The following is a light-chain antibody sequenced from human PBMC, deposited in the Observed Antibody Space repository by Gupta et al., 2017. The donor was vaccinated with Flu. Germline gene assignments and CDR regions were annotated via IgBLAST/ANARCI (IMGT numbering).Light chain of an antibody. CDR1: SSGVCCYNY. Sequence: VTLSCTATSSGVCCYNYVSTYPEPPAHALILMIYDVSKRPSGAPDRFSGSNSANTASLTISGLEAEDEDDYYCCSYAGSSYVFGTGTKVTVL. V-gene: IGLV2-11*01. CDR3: CSYAGSSYV. J-gene: IGLJ1*01. CDR2: DVS.